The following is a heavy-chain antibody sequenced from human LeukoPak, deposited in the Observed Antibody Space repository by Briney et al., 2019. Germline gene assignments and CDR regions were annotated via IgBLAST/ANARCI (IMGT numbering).Heavy chain of an antibody. V-gene: IGHV3-74*01. J-gene: IGHJ5*02. CDR3: ARDLGQYYDTSDNWFDP. D-gene: IGHD3-22*01. CDR2: INSDGINT. Sequence: GGSLRLSCAASGFTFGSYGMHWVRQAPGKGLVWVSRINSDGINTSYADSVKGRFTISRDNAKNTLNLQMNSLRAEDTAVYYCARDLGQYYDTSDNWFDPWGQGTLVTVSS. CDR1: GFTFGSYG.